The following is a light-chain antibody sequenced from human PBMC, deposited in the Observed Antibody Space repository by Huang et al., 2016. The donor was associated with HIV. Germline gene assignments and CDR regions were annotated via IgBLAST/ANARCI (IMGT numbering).Light chain of an antibody. CDR1: PSVSIH. CDR3: HQRTNWPGT. CDR2: EAS. V-gene: IGKV3-11*01. J-gene: IGKJ1*01. Sequence: EIVLTQSPDTLSLSPGERATLSCRASPSVSIHRAWYHKNPGRAPRLLIYEASIRATGIPARFRGSGSGTAFTLTISSLEPEDFAVYFCHQRTNWPGTFGQGTKVEIK.